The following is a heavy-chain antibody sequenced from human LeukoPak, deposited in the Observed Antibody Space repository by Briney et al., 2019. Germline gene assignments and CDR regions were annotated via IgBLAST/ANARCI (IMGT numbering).Heavy chain of an antibody. CDR3: ARWAGERDCSSTSCPRNWFDP. D-gene: IGHD2-2*01. CDR1: GGSISSYY. Sequence: SETLSLTCIVSGGSISSYYWSWIRQPPGKGLEWIGYIYYSGSTNYNPSLKSRVTISVDTSKNQFSLKLSSVTAADTAVYYCARWAGERDCSSTSCPRNWFDPWGQGTLVTVSS. J-gene: IGHJ5*02. V-gene: IGHV4-59*01. CDR2: IYYSGST.